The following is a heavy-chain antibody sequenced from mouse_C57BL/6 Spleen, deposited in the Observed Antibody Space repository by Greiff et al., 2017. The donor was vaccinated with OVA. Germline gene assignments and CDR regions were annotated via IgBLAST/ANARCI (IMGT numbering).Heavy chain of an antibody. Sequence: QVQLQQPGAELVRPGTSVKLSCKASGYTFTSYWMHWVKQRPGQGLEWIGVIDPSDSYTNYNQKFKGKATLTEDTSSSTAYMQLSSLTSEDSAVYYCARGVTTVVEAYWGQGTLVAVSA. V-gene: IGHV1-59*01. CDR2: IDPSDSYT. CDR3: ARGVTTVVEAY. CDR1: GYTFTSYW. D-gene: IGHD1-1*01. J-gene: IGHJ3*01.